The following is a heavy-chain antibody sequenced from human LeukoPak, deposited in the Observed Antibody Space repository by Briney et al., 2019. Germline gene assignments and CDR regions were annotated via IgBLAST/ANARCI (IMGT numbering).Heavy chain of an antibody. V-gene: IGHV3-23*01. CDR1: GFTFSSYA. Sequence: GGSLRLSCAAAGFTFSSYAMSWVRQAPGKGLEWVSAISGSGGSTYYADSVKGRFTISRDNSKNTLYLQMNSLRAEDTAVYYCAKLGYCSSTSCYTPGGYFDYWGQGTLVTVSS. CDR3: AKLGYCSSTSCYTPGGYFDY. J-gene: IGHJ4*02. D-gene: IGHD2-2*02. CDR2: ISGSGGST.